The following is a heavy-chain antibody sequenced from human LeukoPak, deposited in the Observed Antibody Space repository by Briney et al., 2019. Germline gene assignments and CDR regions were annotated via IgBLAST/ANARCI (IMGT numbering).Heavy chain of an antibody. Sequence: SETLSLTCTVSGGSISRGGDYWSWIRQHPGKGLEWIGYIYDSGSTYYNPSLKSRVTISADTSKNQFSLKLSSVTAADTAVFYCARVPIIRGVIEDWGQGTLVTVSS. CDR2: IYDSGST. J-gene: IGHJ4*02. D-gene: IGHD3-10*01. V-gene: IGHV4-31*03. CDR1: GGSISRGGDY. CDR3: ARVPIIRGVIED.